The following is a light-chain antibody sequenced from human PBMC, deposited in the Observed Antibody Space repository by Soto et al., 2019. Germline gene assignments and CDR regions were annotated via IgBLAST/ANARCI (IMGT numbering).Light chain of an antibody. CDR3: ASYTRSSTYL. CDR2: GVT. Sequence: QSALTQPASMSGSPGQSITISCTGTSGDVGFYDFVSWYQQHPGKVPRLIIYGVTKRPSGVSHRFSGSKSGNTASLTISGLQVEDEAAYSCASYTRSSTYLFGGGTKVTVL. J-gene: IGLJ3*02. CDR1: SGDVGFYDF. V-gene: IGLV2-14*03.